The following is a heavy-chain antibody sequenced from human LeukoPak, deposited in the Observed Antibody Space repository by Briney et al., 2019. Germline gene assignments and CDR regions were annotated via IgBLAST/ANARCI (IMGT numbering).Heavy chain of an antibody. D-gene: IGHD5-24*01. V-gene: IGHV3-33*01. J-gene: IGHJ4*02. CDR3: VREASTGNRDAYNSFDY. CDR1: GFTFRNYG. Sequence: GGSLRLSCAAAGFTFRNYGMHWIRQTPGKGLEWVAVIWYHGRNKDYGDSVKGRFTISRDNSKNTLYLQMDSLRAEDTAVYYCVREASTGNRDAYNSFDYWGQGTLVTVSS. CDR2: IWYHGRNK.